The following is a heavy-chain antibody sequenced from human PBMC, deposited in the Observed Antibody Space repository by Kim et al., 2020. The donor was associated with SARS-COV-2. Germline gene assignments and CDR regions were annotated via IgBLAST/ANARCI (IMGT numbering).Heavy chain of an antibody. CDR2: INAGNGNT. V-gene: IGHV1-3*01. D-gene: IGHD6-19*01. CDR3: ARVKRALSIAVAGTYQPSLDY. Sequence: ASVKVSCKASGYTFTSYAMHWVRQAPGQRLEWMGWINAGNGNTKYSQKFQGRVTITRDTSASTAYMELSSLRSEDTAVYYCARVKRALSIAVAGTYQPSLDYWGQGTLVTVSS. CDR1: GYTFTSYA. J-gene: IGHJ4*02.